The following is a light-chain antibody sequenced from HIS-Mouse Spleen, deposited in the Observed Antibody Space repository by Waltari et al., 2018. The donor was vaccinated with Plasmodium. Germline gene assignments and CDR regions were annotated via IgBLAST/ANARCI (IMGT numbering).Light chain of an antibody. J-gene: IGLJ2*01. CDR2: QDS. CDR1: KLGYKY. CDR3: QAWDGSTVV. V-gene: IGLV3-1*01. Sequence: SYELTQPPSVSVSPGQTASITCSGDKLGYKYACWYQQKPGQSPVLVIYQDSKTPSGIPERFSGSNSGNTATLTISGTQAMDEADYYCQAWDGSTVVFGGGTKLTVL.